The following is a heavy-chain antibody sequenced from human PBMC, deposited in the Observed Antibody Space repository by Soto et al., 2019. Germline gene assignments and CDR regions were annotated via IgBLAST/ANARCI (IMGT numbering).Heavy chain of an antibody. Sequence: SETLSLTCTVSGVSISSYYWTWIRQPPGKGLEWIGYIYYSGSTNYNPSLKSRVTISVDTSKNQFSLKLSSVTAADTAVYYCARGTSSWAYYFDYWGQGTLVTVSS. CDR2: IYYSGST. D-gene: IGHD6-13*01. CDR1: GVSISSYY. CDR3: ARGTSSWAYYFDY. V-gene: IGHV4-59*01. J-gene: IGHJ4*02.